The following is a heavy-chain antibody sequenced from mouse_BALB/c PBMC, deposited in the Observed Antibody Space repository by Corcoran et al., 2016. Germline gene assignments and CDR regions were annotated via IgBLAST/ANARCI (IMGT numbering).Heavy chain of an antibody. CDR1: GYTFPDYY. CDR3: ARGYGKYYYDY. V-gene: IGHV1-84*02. J-gene: IGHJ2*01. D-gene: IGHD2-10*02. Sequence: QIPLQQFGPELVKPVASLTISCKASGYTFPDYYLTCVKQTPGQGLEWIGWIYPGSGNTKYNAKFKGKATLTVDTSSSTAYMQLSSLTSEDTAVYFCARGYGKYYYDYWGQGATLTVSS. CDR2: IYPGSGNT.